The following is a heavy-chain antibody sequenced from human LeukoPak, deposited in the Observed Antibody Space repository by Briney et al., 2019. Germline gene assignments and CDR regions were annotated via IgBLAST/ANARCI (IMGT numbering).Heavy chain of an antibody. CDR3: ARGDGYHAY. V-gene: IGHV1-58*02. D-gene: IGHD5-24*01. Sequence: GASVKVSCKASGFTFTNSAMQWVRQARGQRLEWIGWIVVASGNTKYAQKFQERVTITRDMSTSTAYMELSSLSPEDTAVYYCARGDGYHAYWGQGTLVTVSS. CDR1: GFTFTNSA. J-gene: IGHJ4*02. CDR2: IVVASGNT.